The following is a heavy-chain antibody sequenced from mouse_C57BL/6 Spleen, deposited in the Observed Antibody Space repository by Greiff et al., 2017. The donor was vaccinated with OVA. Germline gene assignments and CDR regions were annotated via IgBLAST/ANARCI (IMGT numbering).Heavy chain of an antibody. CDR2: FDPENGGT. D-gene: IGHD2-1*01. V-gene: IGHV1-15*01. CDR3: TRWAGNLGAMDY. J-gene: IGHJ4*01. CDR1: GYTFTDYE. Sequence: QVQLQQSGAELVRPGASVTLSCKASGYTFTDYEMPWVKQTPVHGLEWIGAFDPENGGTDYNQKFKGKAILTADNSSSTAYMELRSLTSEDSAVYYCTRWAGNLGAMDYWGQGTSVTVSS.